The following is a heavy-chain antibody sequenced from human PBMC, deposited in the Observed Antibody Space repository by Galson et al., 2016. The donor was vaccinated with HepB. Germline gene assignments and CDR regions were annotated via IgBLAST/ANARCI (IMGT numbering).Heavy chain of an antibody. CDR2: ISSTSTYI. CDR1: GFTFRSYS. CDR3: TRTLSLGMPGGFDF. J-gene: IGHJ3*01. Sequence: SLRLSCAASGFTFRSYSMNWVRQAPGKGLEWVSTISSTSTYIYYADSVQGRFTISRDNGKNSVSLQMNSLRAEDTAVYYCTRTLSLGMPGGFDFWGKGTMVAASS. V-gene: IGHV3-21*01. D-gene: IGHD2-2*01.